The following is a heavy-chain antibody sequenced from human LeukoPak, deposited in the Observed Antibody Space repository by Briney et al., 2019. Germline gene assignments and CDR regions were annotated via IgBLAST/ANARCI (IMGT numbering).Heavy chain of an antibody. CDR2: INWNSGGI. J-gene: IGHJ4*02. D-gene: IGHD3-3*01. V-gene: IGHV3-9*01. CDR1: GFTFSSYA. CDR3: VKDVGPVSRSGFDY. Sequence: PGGSLRLSCAASGFTFSSYAMSWVRQAPGKGLEWVSTINWNSGGIGYADSVKGRFTISRDNAKNSLYLHLNSLRPEDTALYYCVKDVGPVSRSGFDYWGQGTLVTVSS.